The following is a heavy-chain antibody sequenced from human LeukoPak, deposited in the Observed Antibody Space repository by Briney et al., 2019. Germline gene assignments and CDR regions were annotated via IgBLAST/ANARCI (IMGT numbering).Heavy chain of an antibody. CDR3: ARVMENADGSFYYYYYMDV. Sequence: GGSLRLSCAASGFTFSSYSMIWVRQARGKGVEWVTYISSSRSTIYYANSVKGRFTISRDNAKNSLYLQMNSLRAEDTAVYYCARVMENADGSFYYYYYMDVWGKGTTVTVSS. V-gene: IGHV3-48*01. CDR2: ISSSRSTI. D-gene: IGHD3-10*01. J-gene: IGHJ6*03. CDR1: GFTFSSYS.